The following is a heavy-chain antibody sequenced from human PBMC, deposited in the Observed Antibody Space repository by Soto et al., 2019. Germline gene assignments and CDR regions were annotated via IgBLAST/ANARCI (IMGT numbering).Heavy chain of an antibody. Sequence: SETLSLTCAFSVVSISSNNWWTWVRQPPGKGLEWIGEIHHSGSTNYSPSLKSRVTISVDKSKNQFSLKLSSVTAADTAVYYCASNIAARTYWGPGTLVTVSS. D-gene: IGHD6-6*01. CDR1: VVSISSNNW. CDR3: ASNIAARTY. CDR2: IHHSGST. J-gene: IGHJ4*02. V-gene: IGHV4-4*02.